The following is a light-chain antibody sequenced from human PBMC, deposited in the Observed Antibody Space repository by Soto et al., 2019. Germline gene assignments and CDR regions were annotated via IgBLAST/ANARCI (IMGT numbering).Light chain of an antibody. J-gene: IGKJ1*01. CDR1: QSIAYSDGYTY. CDR3: MQSTHWPPT. V-gene: IGKV2-30*01. CDR2: LTS. Sequence: DVVMTQSPLSLPVTLGQSASISCRSSQSIAYSDGYTYMNWFQQRPGQSPRRLISLTSRRDSGVPDRFSGSGSGTDFTLTISRVEAEDFGIYYCMQSTHWPPTFGRGTAVEIK.